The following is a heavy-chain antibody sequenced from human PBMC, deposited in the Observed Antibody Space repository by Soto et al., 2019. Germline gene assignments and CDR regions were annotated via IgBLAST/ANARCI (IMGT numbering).Heavy chain of an antibody. CDR3: ARPVLEWLLDAFDI. CDR2: IYYSGST. D-gene: IGHD3-3*01. V-gene: IGHV4-39*01. J-gene: IGHJ3*02. CDR1: GGSISSSSYY. Sequence: SETLSLTCTVSGGSISSSSYYWGWIRQPPGKGLEWIGSIYYSGSTYYNPSLKSRVTISVDTSKNQFSLKLSSVTAADTAVYYCARPVLEWLLDAFDIWGQGTMVTVSS.